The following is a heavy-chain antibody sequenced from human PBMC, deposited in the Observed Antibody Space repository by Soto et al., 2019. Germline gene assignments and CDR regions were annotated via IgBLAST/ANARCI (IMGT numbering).Heavy chain of an antibody. CDR1: GFTFSSYA. Sequence: GGSLRLSCAASGFTFSSYAMSWVRQAPGKGLEWVSAISGSGGSTYYADSVKGRFTISRDNSKNTLYLQMNSLRAEDTAVYYCAKGRYCSGGSCYSISSIDYWGQGTLVTVSS. J-gene: IGHJ4*02. CDR2: ISGSGGST. V-gene: IGHV3-23*01. CDR3: AKGRYCSGGSCYSISSIDY. D-gene: IGHD2-15*01.